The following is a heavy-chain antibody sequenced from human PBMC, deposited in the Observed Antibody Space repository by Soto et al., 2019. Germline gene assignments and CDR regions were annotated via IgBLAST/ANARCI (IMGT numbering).Heavy chain of an antibody. CDR3: ARQRPTDGRWEFANYYGMDV. Sequence: SETLSLTCAVYGGSFSAYYWSWVRQPPGKGLEWIGEIIHSESTMYNPSLKSRVTISVDTSKNQFSLKLSSVTAADTAVYYCARQRPTDGRWEFANYYGMDVWGQGTPVTVSS. J-gene: IGHJ6*02. CDR1: GGSFSAYY. D-gene: IGHD1-26*01. V-gene: IGHV4-34*12. CDR2: IIHSEST.